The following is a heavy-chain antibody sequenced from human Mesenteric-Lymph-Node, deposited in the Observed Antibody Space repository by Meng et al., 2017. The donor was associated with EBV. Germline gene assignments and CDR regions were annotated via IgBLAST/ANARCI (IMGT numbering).Heavy chain of an antibody. CDR1: GFIFGNYD. CDR3: AKHYVRSHDY. J-gene: IGHJ4*02. V-gene: IGHV3-23*01. D-gene: IGHD3-10*02. Sequence: EVQLLESGGGLAQPGGSLRLSCAASGFIFGNYDLSWVLQAPGQGLEWVSAASYIGGKTYYADSVKGRFTVSRDNAKNTLYLQMNSLRAEDTAVYYCAKHYVRSHDYWGQGTLVTVAS. CDR2: ASYIGGKT.